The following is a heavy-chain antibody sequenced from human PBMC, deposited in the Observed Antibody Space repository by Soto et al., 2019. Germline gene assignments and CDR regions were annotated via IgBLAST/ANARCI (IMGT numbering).Heavy chain of an antibody. CDR2: INAGNSNT. J-gene: IGHJ4*02. V-gene: IGHV1-3*01. Sequence: ASVKVSCKASGDTFSTYTITWMRQAPGQRLEWMGWINAGNSNTKYSQKFQGRVSITRDTSANTDYMELSSLRSEDTAVYYCAREHSSSWYFDYWGPGTRVTVAS. CDR1: GDTFSTYT. CDR3: AREHSSSWYFDY. D-gene: IGHD6-13*01.